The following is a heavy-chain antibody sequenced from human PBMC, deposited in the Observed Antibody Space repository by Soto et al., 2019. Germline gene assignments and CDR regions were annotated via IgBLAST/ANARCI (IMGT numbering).Heavy chain of an antibody. D-gene: IGHD6-13*01. V-gene: IGHV2-5*02. J-gene: IGHJ5*02. CDR3: AHTPGGLSSSWYPNWFDP. Sequence: SGPTLVNPTQTLTLTCTFSGFSLSTSGVGVGWNRQPPGKALEWLALIYWDDDKRYSPSLKSRLTITKDTSKNQVVLTMTNMDPVDTATYYCAHTPGGLSSSWYPNWFDPWGQGTLVTVSS. CDR1: GFSLSTSGVG. CDR2: IYWDDDK.